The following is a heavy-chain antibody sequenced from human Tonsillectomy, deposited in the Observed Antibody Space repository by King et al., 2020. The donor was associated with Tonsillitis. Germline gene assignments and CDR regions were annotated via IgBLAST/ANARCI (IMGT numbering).Heavy chain of an antibody. CDR1: GYSFAAYS. D-gene: IGHD3-22*01. J-gene: IGHJ4*02. CDR2: INPNSGGT. CDR3: ARDDDSSGYYHTFDY. Sequence: QLVQSGAEVKKPGASVKVSCKASGYSFAAYSIHWVRQAPGQGLEWMGRINPNSGGTNYAQKFQGRVTMTRDTSMGTAYMELSRLRSDDMAVYFCARDDDSSGYYHTFDYWGQGTLVTVSS. V-gene: IGHV1-2*06.